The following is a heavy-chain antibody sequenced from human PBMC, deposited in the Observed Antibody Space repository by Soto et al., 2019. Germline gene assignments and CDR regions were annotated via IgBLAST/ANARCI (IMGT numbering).Heavy chain of an antibody. D-gene: IGHD6-13*01. V-gene: IGHV5-10-1*01. CDR1: GYSFINYW. CDR3: ARQRRDGSSCYDVFDI. Sequence: PGESLKISCEGSGYSFINYWITWVRQMPGKGLEWMGRIDPSDSHTNYSPSFQGHVTISADKSITTAYLQWSGLKASDTAMYYCARQRRDGSSCYDVFDIWGQGTMVTVSS. J-gene: IGHJ3*02. CDR2: IDPSDSHT.